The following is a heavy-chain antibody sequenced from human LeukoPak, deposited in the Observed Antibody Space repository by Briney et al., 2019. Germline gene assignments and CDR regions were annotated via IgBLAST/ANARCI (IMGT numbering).Heavy chain of an antibody. CDR3: ARGTPTTRIGAGRFDY. J-gene: IGHJ4*02. Sequence: GASVTVSCKAFGYSLTNYYVHWVRQAPGQGLEWMGEINPSSGSTSYAQKFQGRITVTRDTYTNTVYMDPSSLRSEDTATYYCARGTPTTRIGAGRFDYWGQGSLLTVAS. CDR1: GYSLTNYY. V-gene: IGHV1-46*01. D-gene: IGHD5-12*01. CDR2: INPSSGST.